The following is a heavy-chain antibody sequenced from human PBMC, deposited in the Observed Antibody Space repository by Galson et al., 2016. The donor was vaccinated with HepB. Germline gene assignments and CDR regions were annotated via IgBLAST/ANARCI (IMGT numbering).Heavy chain of an antibody. CDR3: ARNLGTPDGDHSGGAEDDF. V-gene: IGHV1-69*13. Sequence: SVKVSCKASGGPFSSYAFSWVRQAPGQRLEWMGGIIPSFGTAHYAQKFQGRVTITADESTTTAFMELRSLRSEDTAVYFCARNLGTPDGDHSGGAEDDFWGQRTLVTVSS. J-gene: IGHJ4*02. CDR1: GGPFSSYA. CDR2: IIPSFGTA. D-gene: IGHD2-15*01.